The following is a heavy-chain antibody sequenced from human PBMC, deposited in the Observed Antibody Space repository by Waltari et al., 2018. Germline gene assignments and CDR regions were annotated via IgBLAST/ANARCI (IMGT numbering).Heavy chain of an antibody. V-gene: IGHV3-30-3*01. J-gene: IGHJ4*02. CDR2: ISYDGSNK. CDR1: GFTFRSYA. D-gene: IGHD3-3*01. CDR3: AREGVDFWSGYYFDY. Sequence: QVQLVESGGGVVQPGRSLRLSCAASGFTFRSYAMPWVRQDPGKGLEWVAVISYDGSNKYYADSVKGRFTISRDNSKNTLYLQMNSLRAEDTAVYYCAREGVDFWSGYYFDYWGQGTLVTVSS.